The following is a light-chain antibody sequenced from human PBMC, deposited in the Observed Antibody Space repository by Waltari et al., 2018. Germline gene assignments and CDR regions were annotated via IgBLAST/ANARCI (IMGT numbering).Light chain of an antibody. Sequence: DIVMTQSPDSLAVSLGARATINCKPSQSVLYSSNNKNYLAWYQQKPGQPPKLLIYWASTRESGVPDRFSGSGSGTDFTLTISSLQAEDVAVYYCQQYYSTPPTFGQGTKVEIK. J-gene: IGKJ1*01. CDR3: QQYYSTPPT. CDR2: WAS. V-gene: IGKV4-1*01. CDR1: QSVLYSSNNKNY.